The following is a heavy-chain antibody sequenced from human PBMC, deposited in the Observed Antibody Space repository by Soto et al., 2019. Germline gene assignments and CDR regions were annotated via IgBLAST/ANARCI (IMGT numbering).Heavy chain of an antibody. D-gene: IGHD1-26*01. J-gene: IGHJ4*02. CDR2: IYHSGST. CDR1: GGSLGSGDFY. CDR3: ARALGGLWDFDF. Sequence: LSRACPVSGGSLGSGDFYWSWIRQPPGKGLEWIGYIYHSGSTYYNTSLKRRLSISVDTSKNQLSLNLSSVTAADTAVYYCARALGGLWDFDFWGPGTLVTVSS. V-gene: IGHV4-30-4*01.